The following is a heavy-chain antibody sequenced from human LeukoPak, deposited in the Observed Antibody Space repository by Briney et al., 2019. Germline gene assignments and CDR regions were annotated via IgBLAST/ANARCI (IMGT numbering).Heavy chain of an antibody. J-gene: IGHJ4*02. V-gene: IGHV3-7*01. CDR1: GFTFSSYW. CDR3: ARGALRFLEWLFPLSFDY. Sequence: GGSLRLSCAASGFTFSSYWMSWVRQAPGKGLEWVANIKQDGSEKYYVDSVKGRFTISRENAKNSLYLQMNSLRAEDTAVYYCARGALRFLEWLFPLSFDYWGQGTLVTVSS. CDR2: IKQDGSEK. D-gene: IGHD3-3*01.